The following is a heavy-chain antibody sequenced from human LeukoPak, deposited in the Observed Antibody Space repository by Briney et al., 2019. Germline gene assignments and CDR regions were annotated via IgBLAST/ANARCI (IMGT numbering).Heavy chain of an antibody. D-gene: IGHD1-26*01. CDR2: INHSGST. Sequence: SETLSLTCAVYGGSFSGYYWSWIRQPPGKGLEWIGEINHSGSTNYNPSLKSRVTISVDTSKNQFSLKLSSVTAADTAVYYCARDSRIGRGNYWDQGTLVTVSS. V-gene: IGHV4-34*01. CDR3: ARDSRIGRGNY. J-gene: IGHJ4*02. CDR1: GGSFSGYY.